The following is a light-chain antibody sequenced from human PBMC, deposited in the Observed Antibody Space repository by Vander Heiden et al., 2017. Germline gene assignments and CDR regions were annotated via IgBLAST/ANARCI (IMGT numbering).Light chain of an antibody. V-gene: IGKV1-39*01. J-gene: IGKJ4*01. Sequence: DIQMTQSPSSLSASVGDRVTITCRASQSISSYLNWYQQKPGKAPKLLIYAASSLQSGVPSRFSGSGSGTDFTLTISSLQPEDFATYYCQQCYSTRLTFGGGTKVEIK. CDR2: AAS. CDR3: QQCYSTRLT. CDR1: QSISSY.